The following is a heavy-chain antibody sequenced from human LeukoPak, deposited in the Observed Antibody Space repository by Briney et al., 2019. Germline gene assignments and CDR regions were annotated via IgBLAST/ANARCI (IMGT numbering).Heavy chain of an antibody. CDR2: IFSNGGT. V-gene: IGHV4-31*03. CDR3: ARAERDYFGSGPFDL. D-gene: IGHD3-10*01. Sequence: PSETLSLTCTASSGSNNRGGFYLSWVRQPPGKGLEWLGYIFSNGGTYYNPSLESRLSISGDSSKTQFSLRLTSVTAADTAVYYCARAERDYFGSGPFDLWGQGTLVTVSS. J-gene: IGHJ4*02. CDR1: SGSNNRGGFY.